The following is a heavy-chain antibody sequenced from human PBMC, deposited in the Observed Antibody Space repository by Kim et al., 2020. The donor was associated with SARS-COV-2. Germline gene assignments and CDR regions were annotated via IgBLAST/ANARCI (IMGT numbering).Heavy chain of an antibody. CDR2: IYYSGST. J-gene: IGHJ6*02. V-gene: IGHV4-31*03. CDR1: GGSISSGGYY. D-gene: IGHD2-15*01. CDR3: ARDWATPYGMDV. Sequence: SETLSLTCTVSGGSISSGGYYWSWIRQHPGKGLEWIGYIYYSGSTYYNPSLKSRVTISVDTSKNQFSLKLSSVTAADTAVYYCARDWATPYGMDVWGQGTMVTVSS.